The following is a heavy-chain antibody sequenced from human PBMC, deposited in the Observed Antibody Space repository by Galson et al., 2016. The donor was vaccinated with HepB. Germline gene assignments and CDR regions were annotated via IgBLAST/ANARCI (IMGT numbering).Heavy chain of an antibody. Sequence: SETLSLTCTVSGGSISSGGYYWSWIRQHPGKGLEWIASIHFSGSTYYSPSLRSRVAISVDTSKNQFFLRVNSVTAADTAVYYCARQSRFREYLVSYHFDFWGLGTVVAVSS. D-gene: IGHD2/OR15-2a*01. CDR2: IHFSGST. J-gene: IGHJ4*02. CDR1: GGSISSGGYY. CDR3: ARQSRFREYLVSYHFDF. V-gene: IGHV4-39*01.